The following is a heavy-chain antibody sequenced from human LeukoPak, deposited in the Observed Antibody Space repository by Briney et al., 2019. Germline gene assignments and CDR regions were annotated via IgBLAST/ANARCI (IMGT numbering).Heavy chain of an antibody. J-gene: IGHJ4*02. D-gene: IGHD1-26*01. CDR1: GDSISSYY. Sequence: PSETLSHTCTVSGDSISSYYWSWIRQPAGKGLEWIGRMYSSGTTHYSPSLKSRITMSVDTSKNQFSLRLSSVTAADTAVYYCAREGGSYRSFDYWGQGTLVTVSS. CDR2: MYSSGTT. V-gene: IGHV4-4*07. CDR3: AREGGSYRSFDY.